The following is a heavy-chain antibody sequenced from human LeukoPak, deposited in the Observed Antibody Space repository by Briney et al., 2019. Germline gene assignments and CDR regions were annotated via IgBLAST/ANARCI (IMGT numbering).Heavy chain of an antibody. V-gene: IGHV4-30-2*01. D-gene: IGHD2-21*02. Sequence: PSQTLSLTYAVSGGSISSGGYSWSWIRQPPGKGLEWIGYIYHSGSTYYNPSRKSRVTISVDRSKNQFSLKLSSVTAADTAVYYCARVTSSYCGGDCYSTVFDYWGQGTLVTVSS. CDR1: GGSISSGGYS. CDR3: ARVTSSYCGGDCYSTVFDY. CDR2: IYHSGST. J-gene: IGHJ4*02.